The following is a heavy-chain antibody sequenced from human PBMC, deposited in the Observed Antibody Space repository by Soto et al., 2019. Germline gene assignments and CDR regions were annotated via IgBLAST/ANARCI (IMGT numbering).Heavy chain of an antibody. CDR2: ISSSGSTI. CDR3: ARDLVVVTATSGIDY. CDR1: GLNISRYE. Sequence: GFLILCWASSGLNISRYEMNWVRQAPGKGLEWVSYISSSGSTIYYADSVKGRFTISRDIAKNSLYLQMNSLRGEDTAVYYCARDLVVVTATSGIDYWGQGTLVTVSS. J-gene: IGHJ4*02. V-gene: IGHV3-48*03. D-gene: IGHD2-15*01.